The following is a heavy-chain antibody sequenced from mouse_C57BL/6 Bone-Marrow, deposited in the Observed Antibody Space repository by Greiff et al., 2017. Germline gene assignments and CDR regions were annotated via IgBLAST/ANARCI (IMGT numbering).Heavy chain of an antibody. V-gene: IGHV1-82*01. Sequence: QVQLQQSGPELVKPGASVKISCKASGYAFSSSWMNWVKQRPGKGLEWIGRIYPGDGDTNYNGTFKGKATLTADKSSSTAYMQLSGLTSEDSAVYFCARESLYYYGSSYWYFDVWGTGTTVTVSS. CDR2: IYPGDGDT. J-gene: IGHJ1*03. D-gene: IGHD1-1*01. CDR3: ARESLYYYGSSYWYFDV. CDR1: GYAFSSSW.